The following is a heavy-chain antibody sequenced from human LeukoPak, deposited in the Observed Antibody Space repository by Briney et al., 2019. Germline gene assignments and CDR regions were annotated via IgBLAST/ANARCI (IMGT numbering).Heavy chain of an antibody. Sequence: ASVKVSCKASGYTFTSYGISWVRQAPGQGLEWMGWISAYNGNTNYAQKLQGRVTMTTDTSTSTAYMELSSLRSDDTAVYYCARDYERIIMVRGVPLSPQTVFDPWGQGTLVTVSS. J-gene: IGHJ5*02. CDR1: GYTFTSYG. CDR2: ISAYNGNT. CDR3: ARDYERIIMVRGVPLSPQTVFDP. D-gene: IGHD3-10*01. V-gene: IGHV1-18*01.